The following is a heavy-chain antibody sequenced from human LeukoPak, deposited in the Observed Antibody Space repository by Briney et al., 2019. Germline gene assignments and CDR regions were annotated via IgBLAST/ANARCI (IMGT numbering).Heavy chain of an antibody. CDR1: GFTFSSYE. J-gene: IGHJ6*03. Sequence: GGSLRLSCAASGFTFSSYEMNWVRQAPGKGLEWVSYISSSGSTIYYAGSVKGRFTISRDNAKNSLYLQMNSLRAEDTAVYYCARDHVVAVLRFLEWLSVGMDVWGKGTTVTVSS. V-gene: IGHV3-48*03. D-gene: IGHD3-3*01. CDR3: ARDHVVAVLRFLEWLSVGMDV. CDR2: ISSSGSTI.